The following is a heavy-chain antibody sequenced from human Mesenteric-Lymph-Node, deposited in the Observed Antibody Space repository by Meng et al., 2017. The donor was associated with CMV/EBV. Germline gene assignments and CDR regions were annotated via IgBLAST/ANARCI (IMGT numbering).Heavy chain of an antibody. V-gene: IGHV2-70D*14. J-gene: IGHJ3*01. D-gene: IGHD4-17*01. CDR1: GFSLTTSGIR. Sequence: SGPTLVKPTQTLTLTCTFSGFSLTTSGIRINWIRQPPGKALEWLARIDWDDDKVYSTSLKTRLTISKDTSKNQVVLTMTDMDPVDTATYYCARIPHYDPGASDVWGQGTMVTVSS. CDR2: IDWDDDK. CDR3: ARIPHYDPGASDV.